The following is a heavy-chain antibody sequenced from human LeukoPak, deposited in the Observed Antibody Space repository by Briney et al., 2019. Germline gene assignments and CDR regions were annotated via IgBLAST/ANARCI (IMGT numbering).Heavy chain of an antibody. V-gene: IGHV3-11*06. Sequence: GGSLRLSCAASGFTFSNAWMTWVRQAPGKGLEWLSYISGSGGDTNYADSVRGRFTISRDNAKNSLYLQMNSLRVEDTAVYYCARDPRTVRIWGQGTLVTVSS. CDR2: ISGSGGDT. CDR3: ARDPRTVRI. CDR1: GFTFSNAW. J-gene: IGHJ4*02. D-gene: IGHD1-1*01.